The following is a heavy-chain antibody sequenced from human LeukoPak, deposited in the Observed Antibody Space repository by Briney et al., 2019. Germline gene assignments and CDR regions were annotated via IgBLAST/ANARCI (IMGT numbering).Heavy chain of an antibody. CDR3: ATDLTYYYDSSGYVLSY. V-gene: IGHV1-18*01. CDR1: GYTFNSYG. Sequence: ASVKVSCKASGYTFNSYGISWVRQAPGQGLEWMGWISAYNGNTNYAQKVQGRVTMTTDTSTSTAYMELRSLRSDDTAVYYCATDLTYYYDSSGYVLSYWGQGTLVTVSS. J-gene: IGHJ4*02. D-gene: IGHD3-22*01. CDR2: ISAYNGNT.